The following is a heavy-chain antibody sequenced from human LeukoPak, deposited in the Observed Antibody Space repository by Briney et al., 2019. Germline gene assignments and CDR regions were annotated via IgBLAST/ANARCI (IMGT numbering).Heavy chain of an antibody. CDR2: ISGRGGAT. V-gene: IGHV3-23*01. Sequence: PGGSLRLSCAASGFTFTSYAMSWVRQAPGKGLEWVSTISGRGGATYYADSVKGRFTISRDNSKNTLYLQMNSLRAEDTAVYYCAKSVGGIGIDILTGYYYHGMDVWGQGTTVTVSS. CDR1: GFTFTSYA. CDR3: AKSVGGIGIDILTGYYYHGMDV. D-gene: IGHD3-9*01. J-gene: IGHJ6*02.